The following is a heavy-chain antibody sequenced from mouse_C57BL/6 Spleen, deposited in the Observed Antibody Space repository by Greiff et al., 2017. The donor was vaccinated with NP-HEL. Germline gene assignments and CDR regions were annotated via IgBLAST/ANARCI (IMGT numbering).Heavy chain of an antibody. V-gene: IGHV1-80*01. CDR2: IYPGDGDT. CDR1: GYAFSSYW. J-gene: IGHJ3*01. D-gene: IGHD1-1*01. CDR3: ARACYEEDWFAY. Sequence: QVQLQQSGAELVKPGASVKISCKASGYAFSSYWMNWVKQRPGKGLEWIGQIYPGDGDTNYNGKFKGKATLTADKSSSTAYMQLSSLTSEDSAVYFCARACYEEDWFAYWGQGTLVTVSA.